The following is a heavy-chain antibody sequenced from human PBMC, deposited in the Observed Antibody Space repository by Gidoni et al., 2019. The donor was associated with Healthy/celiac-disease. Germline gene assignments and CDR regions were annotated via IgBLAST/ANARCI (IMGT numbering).Heavy chain of an antibody. Sequence: QVQLVESGGGVVQPGRSLRLSCAASGFSFSSSGLPWVRQAPGKGLEWVAVISYDGSNKYYADSVKGRFTISRDNSKNTLYLQMNSLRAEDTAVYYCAKELVYCSSTSCPGAFDIWGQGTMVTVSS. CDR3: AKELVYCSSTSCPGAFDI. D-gene: IGHD2-2*01. CDR1: GFSFSSSG. V-gene: IGHV3-30*18. CDR2: ISYDGSNK. J-gene: IGHJ3*02.